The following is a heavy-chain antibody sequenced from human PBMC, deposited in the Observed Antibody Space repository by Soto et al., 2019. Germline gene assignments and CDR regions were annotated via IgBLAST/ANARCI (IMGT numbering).Heavy chain of an antibody. V-gene: IGHV3-30*04. Sequence: GGSLRLSCAASGFTFSSFVMHWVRQAPGKGLEWVAALSLDGSNKNYADSVKGRLTISRDNSKNTLYLQMSSLRAEDTAVYYCAKSLRGFGESHWGQGTLVTVSS. CDR2: LSLDGSNK. CDR1: GFTFSSFV. D-gene: IGHD3-10*01. CDR3: AKSLRGFGESH. J-gene: IGHJ4*02.